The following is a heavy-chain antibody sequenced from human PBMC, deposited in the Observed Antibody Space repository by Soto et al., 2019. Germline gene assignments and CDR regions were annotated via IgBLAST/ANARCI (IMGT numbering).Heavy chain of an antibody. J-gene: IGHJ2*01. CDR2: MNPNSGNT. V-gene: IGHV1-8*01. CDR3: ARRMTWSLWCFDL. CDR1: GYTFKDYD. D-gene: IGHD3-3*01. Sequence: QVQLLQSGAEVKKPGTSVRVSCRASGYTFKDYDINWVRRAPGQGLEWMGWMNPNSGNTAYARKFHDRITMTRSDSARTAFMELSCLTPEDTAVYYCARRMTWSLWCFDLWGSGTQVTVSS.